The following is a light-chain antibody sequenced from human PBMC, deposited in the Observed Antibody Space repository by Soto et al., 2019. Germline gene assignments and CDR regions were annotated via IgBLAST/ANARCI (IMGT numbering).Light chain of an antibody. Sequence: QSVLTQSPSASASLGASVKLTCTLSSGHSSYAIAWHQQQPEKGPRYLMKLNSDGSHSKGDGIPDRFSGSSSGAERYLTIPRLQSEDEAAYYCQTWGTGIRVFGGGTKLTVL. CDR2: LNSDGSH. CDR1: SGHSSYA. V-gene: IGLV4-69*01. J-gene: IGLJ3*02. CDR3: QTWGTGIRV.